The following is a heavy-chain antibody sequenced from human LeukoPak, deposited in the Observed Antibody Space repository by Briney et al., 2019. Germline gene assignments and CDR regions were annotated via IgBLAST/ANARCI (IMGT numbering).Heavy chain of an antibody. V-gene: IGHV1-8*01. CDR1: GYTFTSYD. CDR3: ARQARKTDAFDI. CDR2: MNPNSGNT. J-gene: IGHJ3*02. Sequence: GASVKVSCKASGYTFTSYDINWVRQATGQGLEWMGWMNPNSGNTGYAQKFQGRVTVTRNTSISTAYMELSSLRSEDTAVYYCARQARKTDAFDIWGQGTMVTVSS.